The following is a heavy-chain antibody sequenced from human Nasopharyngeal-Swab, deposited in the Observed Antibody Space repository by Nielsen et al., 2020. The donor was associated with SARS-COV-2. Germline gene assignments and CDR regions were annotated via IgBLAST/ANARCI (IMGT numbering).Heavy chain of an antibody. Sequence: VRQAPGQGLEWMGWINTNTGNPTYAQGFTGGLVFSLDTSVSTAYLQISSLKAEDTAVYYCARVRDAYYDFWSGYGMDVWGQGTTVTVSS. CDR3: ARVRDAYYDFWSGYGMDV. CDR2: INTNTGNP. J-gene: IGHJ6*02. V-gene: IGHV7-4-1*02. D-gene: IGHD3-3*01.